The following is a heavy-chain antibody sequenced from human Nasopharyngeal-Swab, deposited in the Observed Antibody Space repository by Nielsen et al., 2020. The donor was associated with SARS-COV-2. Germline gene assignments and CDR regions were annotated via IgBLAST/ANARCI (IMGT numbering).Heavy chain of an antibody. CDR1: GYTFTSYG. J-gene: IGHJ6*03. CDR2: ISAYNGNT. V-gene: IGHV1-18*01. Sequence: ASVKVSCKASGYTFTSYGISWVRQAPGQGLEWMGWISAYNGNTNYAQKLQGRVTMTTDTSTSTAYMELRSLRSDDTAVYYCARAKGRGYSYSWDYYYYMGVWGKGTTVTVSS. D-gene: IGHD5-18*01. CDR3: ARAKGRGYSYSWDYYYYMGV.